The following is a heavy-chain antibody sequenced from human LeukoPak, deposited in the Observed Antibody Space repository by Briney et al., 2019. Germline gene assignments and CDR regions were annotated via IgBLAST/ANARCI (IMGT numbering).Heavy chain of an antibody. CDR2: MYHSGST. Sequence: SETLSLTCTVSGGSISSSSYYWGWIRQPPGKGLEWIGSMYHSGSTYYNPSLKSRVTISVDTSKNQFSLKLSSVTAADTAVYYCARRHSITMVRGVIITYFDYWGQGTLVTVSS. V-gene: IGHV4-39*01. CDR3: ARRHSITMVRGVIITYFDY. J-gene: IGHJ4*02. D-gene: IGHD3-10*01. CDR1: GGSISSSSYY.